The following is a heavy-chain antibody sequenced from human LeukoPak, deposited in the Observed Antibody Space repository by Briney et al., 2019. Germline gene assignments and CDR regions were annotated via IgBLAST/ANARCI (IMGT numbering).Heavy chain of an antibody. Sequence: ASVKVSCKVSGYTLTELSMHWVRQAPGQGLEWMGIINPSGGSTSYAQKFQGRVTMTRNTSISTAYMELSSLRSEDTAIYYCARDFYGVYVFDYWGQGTLVTVSS. D-gene: IGHD4-17*01. CDR1: GYTLTELS. V-gene: IGHV1-46*01. J-gene: IGHJ4*02. CDR2: INPSGGST. CDR3: ARDFYGVYVFDY.